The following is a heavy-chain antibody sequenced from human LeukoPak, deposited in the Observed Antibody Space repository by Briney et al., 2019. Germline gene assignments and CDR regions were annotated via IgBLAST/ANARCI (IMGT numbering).Heavy chain of an antibody. CDR2: INSDGSST. Sequence: GGSLRLSCAASGFTFSSYWMHWVRQAPGKGLVWVSRINSDGSSTSYADSVRGRFTISRDNAKNTLYLQMNSLRVDDTAVYYCAREEYGGLFFDYWGRGTLVTVSS. V-gene: IGHV3-74*01. D-gene: IGHD4-23*01. CDR1: GFTFSSYW. CDR3: AREEYGGLFFDY. J-gene: IGHJ4*02.